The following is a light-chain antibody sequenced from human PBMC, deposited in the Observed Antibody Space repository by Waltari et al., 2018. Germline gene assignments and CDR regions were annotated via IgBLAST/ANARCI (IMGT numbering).Light chain of an antibody. CDR1: QSIANY. Sequence: DVQMTQSPSSLSASVGDRVTITCRASQSIANYLNWDQQKPGKVPKLLIYAASSLHSGVPSRFSGSGSGTEFTLTITNLQPEDFATYYCQQSDTTLTFGGGTKVE. J-gene: IGKJ4*01. V-gene: IGKV1-39*01. CDR2: AAS. CDR3: QQSDTTLT.